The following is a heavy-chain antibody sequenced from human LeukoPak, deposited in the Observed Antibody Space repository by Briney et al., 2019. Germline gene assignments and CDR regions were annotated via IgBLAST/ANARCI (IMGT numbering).Heavy chain of an antibody. D-gene: IGHD1-26*01. CDR3: AGARSGSHPDL. Sequence: SQTLSLTCAISGDSVSSNSGAWNWIRQSPSRGLEWLGRTYYRSMWYYEYAESVKSRIAIKPDTSKNQFSLHLNSVTPEDTAVYYCAGARSGSHPDLWGQGTLVTVSS. CDR2: TYYRSMWYY. V-gene: IGHV6-1*01. CDR1: GDSVSSNSGA. J-gene: IGHJ5*02.